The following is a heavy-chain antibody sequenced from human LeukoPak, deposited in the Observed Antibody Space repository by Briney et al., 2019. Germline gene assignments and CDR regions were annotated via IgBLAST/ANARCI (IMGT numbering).Heavy chain of an antibody. Sequence: GGSLRLSCAASGFTFSSHGMHWVRQAPGKGLEWVAVIWYDGSNKNYADSLKGRFTSSRDNSKNTLYLQMDSLRAEDTAVYYCARARDNYDRSGFSALDYWGQGTLVTVSS. D-gene: IGHD3-22*01. V-gene: IGHV3-33*01. CDR3: ARARDNYDRSGFSALDY. CDR2: IWYDGSNK. J-gene: IGHJ4*02. CDR1: GFTFSSHG.